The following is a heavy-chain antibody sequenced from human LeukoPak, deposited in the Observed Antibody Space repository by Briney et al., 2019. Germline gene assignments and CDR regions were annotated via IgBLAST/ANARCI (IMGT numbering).Heavy chain of an antibody. D-gene: IGHD5-18*01. CDR1: GYTLTELS. J-gene: IGHJ5*02. V-gene: IGHV1-24*01. CDR3: ATLVDTAMVTGYWFDP. CDR2: FDPEDGET. Sequence: ASVKVSCKVSGYTLTELSMHWVRQAPGKGLEWMGGFDPEDGETIYAQKFQGRVTMTEDTSTDTAYMELSSLRSEDTAVYYCATLVDTAMVTGYWFDPWGQGTLVTVPS.